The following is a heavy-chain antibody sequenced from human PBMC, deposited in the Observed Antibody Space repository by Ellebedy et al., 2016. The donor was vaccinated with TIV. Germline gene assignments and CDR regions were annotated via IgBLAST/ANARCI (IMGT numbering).Heavy chain of an antibody. CDR2: ISAYNGNT. CDR1: GYTFTSYG. J-gene: IGHJ4*02. Sequence: ASVKVSCKASGYTFTSYGISWVRQAPGQGLEWMGWISAYNGNTNYAQRLQGRVTMTTDTSTSTAYMELRSLRSDDTAVYYCARDSLWFGIFGVDYWGQGTLVTVSS. V-gene: IGHV1-18*04. D-gene: IGHD3-10*01. CDR3: ARDSLWFGIFGVDY.